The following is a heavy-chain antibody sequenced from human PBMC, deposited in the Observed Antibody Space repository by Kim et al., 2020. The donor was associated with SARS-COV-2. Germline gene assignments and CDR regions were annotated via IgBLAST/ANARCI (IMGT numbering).Heavy chain of an antibody. D-gene: IGHD5-12*01. CDR3: AKNKVDGFDY. CDR2: ST. V-gene: IGHV3-23*01. Sequence: STYYANSVKGRFTISRDNSKNTLYLQMNSLRAEDTAVYYCAKNKVDGFDYWGQGTLVTVSS. J-gene: IGHJ4*02.